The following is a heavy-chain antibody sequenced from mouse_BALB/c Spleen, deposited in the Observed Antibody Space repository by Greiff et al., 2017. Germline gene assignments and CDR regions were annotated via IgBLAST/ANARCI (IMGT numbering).Heavy chain of an antibody. CDR1: GFTFSSYG. J-gene: IGHJ2*01. CDR3: ARGYGLFDY. Sequence: EVMLVESGGGLVQPGGSLKLSCAASGFTFSSYGMSWVRQTPDKRLELVATINSNGGSTYYPDSVKGRFTISRDNAKNTLYLQMSSLKSEDTAMYYCARGYGLFDYWGQGTTLTVSS. D-gene: IGHD2-2*01. V-gene: IGHV5-6-3*01. CDR2: INSNGGST.